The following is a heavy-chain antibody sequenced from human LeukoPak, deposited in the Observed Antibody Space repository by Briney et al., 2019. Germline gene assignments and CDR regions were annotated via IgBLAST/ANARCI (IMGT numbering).Heavy chain of an antibody. CDR1: GYSFTSYW. CDR2: IDPSDSYT. CDR3: ARRMGYCSGGSCLNWFDP. V-gene: IGHV5-10-1*01. Sequence: GESLKISCKGSGYSFTSYWISWVRQMPGKGLEWMGRIDPSDSYTNYSPSFQGHVTISADKSISTAYLQWSSLKASDTAMYYCARRMGYCSGGSCLNWFDPWCQGTLVTVSS. J-gene: IGHJ5*02. D-gene: IGHD2-15*01.